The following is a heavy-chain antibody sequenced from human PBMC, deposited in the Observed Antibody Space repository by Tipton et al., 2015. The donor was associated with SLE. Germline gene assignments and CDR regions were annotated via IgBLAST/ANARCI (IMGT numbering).Heavy chain of an antibody. J-gene: IGHJ4*02. Sequence: TLSLTCAVYGGSFSGYHWSWIRQPPGKGLEWIGEINHSGSATYNPSLKSRVTISLDTSENQFSLKLRSVTAADTAVYYCAGGGYDFWSGPGNYWGQGTLVTVSS. V-gene: IGHV4-34*01. D-gene: IGHD3-3*01. CDR2: INHSGSA. CDR1: GGSFSGYH. CDR3: AGGGYDFWSGPGNY.